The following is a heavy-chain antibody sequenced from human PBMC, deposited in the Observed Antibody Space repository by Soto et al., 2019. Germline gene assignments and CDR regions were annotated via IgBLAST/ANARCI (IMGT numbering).Heavy chain of an antibody. J-gene: IGHJ4*02. CDR3: ARGSYYSGWV. CDR2: TYYRSKWYS. V-gene: IGHV6-1*01. D-gene: IGHD6-19*01. Sequence: SQTLSLTCAISGDSVSSTSAAWSWIRQSPSRGLEWLGRTYYRSKWYSDYAVSVKSRITINPDTSKNQFSLQLNSVTPEDTAVYYCARGSYYSGWVWGQGTLVTVSS. CDR1: GDSVSSTSAA.